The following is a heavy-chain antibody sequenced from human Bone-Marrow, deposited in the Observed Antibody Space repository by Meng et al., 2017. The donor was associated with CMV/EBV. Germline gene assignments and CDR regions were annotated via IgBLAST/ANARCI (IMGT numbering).Heavy chain of an antibody. V-gene: IGHV1-2*02. Sequence: QVQLVQSGAEVKKPGAPVKVSCKASGYTFSGYYIHWVRQAPGQGLEWMGWINPNSGGTNYAQNFRGRVTMTRDTSISTPYMELSRLRSDDTAVYYCARGRNYYDSSGYHPFDYWGQGTPVTVSS. CDR2: INPNSGGT. CDR3: ARGRNYYDSSGYHPFDY. CDR1: GYTFSGYY. D-gene: IGHD3-22*01. J-gene: IGHJ4*02.